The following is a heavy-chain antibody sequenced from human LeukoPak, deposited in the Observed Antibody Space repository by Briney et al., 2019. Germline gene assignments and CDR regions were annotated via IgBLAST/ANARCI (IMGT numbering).Heavy chain of an antibody. J-gene: IGHJ4*02. V-gene: IGHV3-9*01. CDR3: AKDSTSGYDGIDY. Sequence: PGGSLRLSCAVSGFTFSSYGMRWVRQAPGKGLEWVSGISWNSGSIGYADSVKGRFTISRDNAKNSLYLQMNSLRAEDTALYYCAKDSTSGYDGIDYWGQGTLVTVSS. CDR1: GFTFSSYG. D-gene: IGHD5-12*01. CDR2: ISWNSGSI.